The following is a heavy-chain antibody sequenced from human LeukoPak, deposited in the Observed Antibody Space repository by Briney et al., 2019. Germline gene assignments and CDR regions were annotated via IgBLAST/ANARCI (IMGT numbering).Heavy chain of an antibody. Sequence: ASVKVSCKASGYTFTGYYMHWVRQAPGQGLEWMGWINPNSGGTNYAQKFQGWVTMTRDTSISTAYMELSRLRSEDTAVYYCVAGEPRNPFDYWGQGTLVTVSS. D-gene: IGHD3-16*01. CDR3: VAGEPRNPFDY. CDR1: GYTFTGYY. J-gene: IGHJ4*02. CDR2: INPNSGGT. V-gene: IGHV1-2*04.